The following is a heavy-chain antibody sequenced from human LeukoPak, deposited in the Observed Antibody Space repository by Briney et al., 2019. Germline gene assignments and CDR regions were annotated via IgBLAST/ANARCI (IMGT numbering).Heavy chain of an antibody. CDR1: GGSISSSNW. J-gene: IGHJ4*02. Sequence: PSETLSLTCAVSGGSISSSNWWSWVRQPPGKGLEWIGEIYHSGSTNYNPSLRSRVTISVDKSKNQFSLKLSSVTAADTAVYYCARAGDSSGWFWQYWGQGTLVTVSS. D-gene: IGHD6-13*01. CDR2: IYHSGST. V-gene: IGHV4-4*02. CDR3: ARAGDSSGWFWQY.